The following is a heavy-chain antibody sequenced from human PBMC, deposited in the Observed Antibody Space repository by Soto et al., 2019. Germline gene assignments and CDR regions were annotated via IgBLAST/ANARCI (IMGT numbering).Heavy chain of an antibody. Sequence: HVPLVQSGAEVKKPGASLKVSCKPSGYTFISYGVTWVRQAPGQGLEWLGWISPYNGNTNYAQKFQGRITMTTDTSTSTVYMDLRSLRTDDTAVYYCARDQTKWLTDAFDIWGQGTMVVVSS. D-gene: IGHD5-12*01. CDR1: GYTFISYG. V-gene: IGHV1-18*01. J-gene: IGHJ3*02. CDR2: ISPYNGNT. CDR3: ARDQTKWLTDAFDI.